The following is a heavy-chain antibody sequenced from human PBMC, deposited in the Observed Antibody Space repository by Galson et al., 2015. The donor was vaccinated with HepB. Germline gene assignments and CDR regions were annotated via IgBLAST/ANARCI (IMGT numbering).Heavy chain of an antibody. CDR2: ISYGGGNT. CDR1: GFTFSSYG. Sequence: SLRLSCAASGFTFSSYGMSWVRQAPGKGLEWVSVISYGGGNTYYADSVNGRFTISRDSSKNTLYLRMDSLRAEDTAVYYCAKRTGTTGGAFDIWGQGTMVTVSS. J-gene: IGHJ3*02. D-gene: IGHD1-7*01. V-gene: IGHV3-23*01. CDR3: AKRTGTTGGAFDI.